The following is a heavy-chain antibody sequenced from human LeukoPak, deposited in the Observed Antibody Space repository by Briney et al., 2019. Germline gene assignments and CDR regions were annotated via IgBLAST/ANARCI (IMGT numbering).Heavy chain of an antibody. D-gene: IGHD1-26*01. Sequence: PSETLSLTCTVSGGSISTSTYYWGWIRQPPGKGLEWIGSFSYRGSTYYNPSLNSRVTISVDTSKNQFSLKLSSVTAADTAVYYCARGYSIDYWGQGTLVTVSS. J-gene: IGHJ4*02. CDR2: FSYRGST. V-gene: IGHV4-39*07. CDR1: GGSISTSTYY. CDR3: ARGYSIDY.